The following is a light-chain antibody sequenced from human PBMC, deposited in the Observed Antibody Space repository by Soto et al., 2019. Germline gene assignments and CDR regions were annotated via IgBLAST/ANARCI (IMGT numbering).Light chain of an antibody. J-gene: IGLJ1*01. CDR2: LNSDGSH. CDR3: QTWVTGIYV. Sequence: QPVLTQSPSASASLGASVKLTCTLSSGHSSYAIAWHQQQPEKGPRYLMKLNSDGSHSKGDGIPDRFSGSSSGAARYLTISSLQSEDEADYYCQTWVTGIYVFGTGTKLTVL. V-gene: IGLV4-69*01. CDR1: SGHSSYA.